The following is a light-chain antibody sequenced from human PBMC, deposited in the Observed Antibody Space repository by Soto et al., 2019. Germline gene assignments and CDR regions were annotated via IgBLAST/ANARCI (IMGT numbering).Light chain of an antibody. CDR1: QSVSID. CDR2: GAS. CDR3: QQYNNWPAIT. J-gene: IGKJ5*01. V-gene: IGKV3-15*01. Sequence: EIVMTQSPDTLSVSPGERATLSCRASQSVSIDLVWYQQTPGQAPRLLIYGASTRATGVPPTFSGSASGTEFTLTITSLQSEDFAVYYCQQYNNWPAITFGQGTRLEIK.